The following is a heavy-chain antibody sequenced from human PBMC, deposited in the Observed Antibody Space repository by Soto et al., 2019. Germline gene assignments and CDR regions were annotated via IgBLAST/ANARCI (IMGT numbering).Heavy chain of an antibody. Sequence: SVKVSCKASGGTFSSYTISWVRQAPGQGLEWMGRIIPILGIANYAQKFQGRVTITADKSTSTAYMELSSLRSEDTAVYYCGRDCSSTSCYAYPWGQGTLVTVSS. CDR3: GRDCSSTSCYAYP. CDR2: IIPILGIA. V-gene: IGHV1-69*04. J-gene: IGHJ5*02. D-gene: IGHD2-2*01. CDR1: GGTFSSYT.